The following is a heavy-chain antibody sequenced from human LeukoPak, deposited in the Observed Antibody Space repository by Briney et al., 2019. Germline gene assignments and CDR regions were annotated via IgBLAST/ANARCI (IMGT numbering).Heavy chain of an antibody. V-gene: IGHV1-24*01. D-gene: IGHD6-13*01. CDR1: GYTLTELS. Sequence: GASVKVSCKVSGYTLTELSMHWVRQAPGKGLEWMGGFDPEDGETIYAQKLQGRVTMTTDTSTSTAYMELRSLRSDDTAVYYCARGPIAAAGDYWGQGTLVTVSS. J-gene: IGHJ4*02. CDR3: ARGPIAAAGDY. CDR2: FDPEDGET.